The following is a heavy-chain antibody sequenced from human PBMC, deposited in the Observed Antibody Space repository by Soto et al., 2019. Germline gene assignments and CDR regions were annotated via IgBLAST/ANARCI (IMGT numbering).Heavy chain of an antibody. Sequence: PGGSLRLSCAASGFTFSSYGMHWVRQAPGKGLEWVAVIWYDGSNKYYADSVKGRFTISRDNSKNTLYLQMNSLRAEDTAVYYCARDSLLALVGATNAFDIWGQGTMVTVSS. CDR2: IWYDGSNK. D-gene: IGHD1-26*01. CDR3: ARDSLLALVGATNAFDI. J-gene: IGHJ3*02. CDR1: GFTFSSYG. V-gene: IGHV3-33*01.